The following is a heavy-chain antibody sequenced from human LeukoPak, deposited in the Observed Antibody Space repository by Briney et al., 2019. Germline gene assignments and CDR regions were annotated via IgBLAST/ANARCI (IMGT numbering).Heavy chain of an antibody. D-gene: IGHD2-21*02. CDR2: IYSGGST. CDR1: GFSVSSNY. Sequence: PGGSLRPSCAASGFSVSSNYMSWVRQAPGKGLEWVSVIYSGGSTYYADSVKGRFTISRDNSKNTLYLQMKSLGAEDTAVYYCARTDETAPAEDFQHWGQGTLVTVSS. V-gene: IGHV3-53*01. J-gene: IGHJ1*01. CDR3: ARTDETAPAEDFQH.